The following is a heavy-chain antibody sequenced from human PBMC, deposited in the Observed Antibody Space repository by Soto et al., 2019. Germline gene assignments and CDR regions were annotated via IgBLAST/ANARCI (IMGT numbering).Heavy chain of an antibody. J-gene: IGHJ5*02. CDR2: IIPIFGTA. D-gene: IGHD3-3*01. CDR1: RATFSSYA. CDR3: ATSRIFGLAYNETRP. Sequence: SVQVSCKASRATFSSYAISWVRQAPGQGLEWMGWIIPIFGTANYAQTLQGRVTIRADESTSTAYMELSSLKSENTALYYCATSRIFGLAYNETRPRGQGNL. V-gene: IGHV1-69*01.